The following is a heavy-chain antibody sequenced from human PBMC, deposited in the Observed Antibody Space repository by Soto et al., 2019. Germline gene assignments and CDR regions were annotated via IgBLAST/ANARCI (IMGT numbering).Heavy chain of an antibody. D-gene: IGHD2-15*01. CDR3: ARVDFVVVVAASPNDAFDI. CDR2: TYYRTKWYN. J-gene: IGHJ3*02. V-gene: IGHV6-1*01. Sequence: SQTLSLTCSISGDSVSSNSAAWNWIRQSPSRGLEWLGRTYYRTKWYNDYTISVKSRITINPDKSKNQFSLQLNFVTPEDTAVYYCARVDFVVVVAASPNDAFDIWGQGTMVTVSS. CDR1: GDSVSSNSAA.